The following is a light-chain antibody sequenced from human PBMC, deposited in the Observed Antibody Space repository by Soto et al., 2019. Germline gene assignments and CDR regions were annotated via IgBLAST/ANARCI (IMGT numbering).Light chain of an antibody. V-gene: IGKV1-33*01. J-gene: IGKJ5*01. CDR3: QQYDNPPIT. CDR1: QDISNY. Sequence: DIQMTQSPSSLSASVGDRVTITCQASQDISNYLNWYQQKTGKATKLLIYDASNLETGDPSRFSGSGSGTDFTFTISSLQPEDIATYYCQQYDNPPITFGQGTRLEIK. CDR2: DAS.